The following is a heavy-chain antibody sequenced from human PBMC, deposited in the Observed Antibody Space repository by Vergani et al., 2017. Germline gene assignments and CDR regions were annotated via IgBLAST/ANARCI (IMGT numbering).Heavy chain of an antibody. J-gene: IGHJ5*02. CDR2: IIPIFGTA. Sequence: QVQLVQSGAEVKKPGSSVKVSCKASGGTFSSYAISWVRQAPGQGLEWMGRIIPIFGTANYAQKFQGRVTITADESTSTAYMELSSLRSEDTAVYYCAGDRGDSSSWYGWFDPWGQGTLVTVSS. V-gene: IGHV1-69*13. CDR1: GGTFSSYA. CDR3: AGDRGDSSSWYGWFDP. D-gene: IGHD6-13*01.